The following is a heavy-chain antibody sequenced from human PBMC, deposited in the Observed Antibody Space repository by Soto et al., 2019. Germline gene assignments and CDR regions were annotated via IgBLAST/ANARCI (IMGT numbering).Heavy chain of an antibody. D-gene: IGHD2-2*01. V-gene: IGHV1-69*13. J-gene: IGHJ5*02. Sequence: SVKVSCKASGGTFSSYAISWVRQAPGQGLEWMGGIIPIFGTANYAQKFQGRVTITADESTSTAYMELSSLRSEDTAVYYCAREGSPEDCSSTSCYVVWFDPWGQGTLVTVSS. CDR3: AREGSPEDCSSTSCYVVWFDP. CDR2: IIPIFGTA. CDR1: GGTFSSYA.